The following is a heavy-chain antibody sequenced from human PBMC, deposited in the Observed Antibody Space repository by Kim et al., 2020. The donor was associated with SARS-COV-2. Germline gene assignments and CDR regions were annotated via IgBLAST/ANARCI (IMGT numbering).Heavy chain of an antibody. CDR3: ARGSTYYHYGMDV. CDR1: GGSFSGYY. Sequence: SETLSLTCTVYGGSFSGYYWSWIRQPPGKGLEWIGEINHSGSTNYNPSLRSRVTISVDTSKNHFSLKLSSVTAADTAFYYCARGSTYYHYGMDVWGQGTTVTVSS. V-gene: IGHV4-34*01. J-gene: IGHJ6*02. CDR2: INHSGST.